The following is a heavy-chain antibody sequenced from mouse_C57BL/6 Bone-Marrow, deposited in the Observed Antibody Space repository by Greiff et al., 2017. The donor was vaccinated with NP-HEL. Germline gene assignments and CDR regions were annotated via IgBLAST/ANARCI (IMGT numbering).Heavy chain of an antibody. CDR1: GFTFSDFY. J-gene: IGHJ3*01. Sequence: EVKLMESGGGLVQSGRSLRLSCATSGFTFSDFYMEWVRQAPGKGLEWIAASRNKANDYTTEYSASVKGQFIVSRDTSQSILYLQMNALRAEDTAIYYCARDGYCGSSYPFAYWGQGTLVTVSA. CDR3: ARDGYCGSSYPFAY. D-gene: IGHD1-1*01. CDR2: SRNKANDYTT. V-gene: IGHV7-1*01.